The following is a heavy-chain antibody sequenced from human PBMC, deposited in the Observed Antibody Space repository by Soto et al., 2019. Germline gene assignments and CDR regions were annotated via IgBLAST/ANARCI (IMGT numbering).Heavy chain of an antibody. CDR2: ITSSSSTI. J-gene: IGHJ4*02. CDR3: ARGRGYCSGISCYIDY. CDR1: GFTFIRYS. D-gene: IGHD2-2*02. Sequence: RGSLRLSFAASGFTFIRYSMYWVRQAPGKGLEWVSYITSSSSTIYYADSVKGRFTSSRDNAKNSLYLQMNSLRDEDTAVYYCARGRGYCSGISCYIDYWGQGILVTVSS. V-gene: IGHV3-48*02.